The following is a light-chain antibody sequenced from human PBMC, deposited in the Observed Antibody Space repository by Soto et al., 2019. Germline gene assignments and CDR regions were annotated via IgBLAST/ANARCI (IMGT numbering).Light chain of an antibody. CDR3: AAWHDSRSGVI. CDR2: TNN. V-gene: IGLV1-47*02. CDR1: RPSIGSNH. Sequence: QSVLTQPPSASGTPGQRVTISCSGSRPSIGSNHVYWYQQLPGMAPKLLIYTNNQRPSGVPDRFSASKSGTSASLAISGLRSEDEADYYCAAWHDSRSGVIFGGGTKVTV. J-gene: IGLJ2*01.